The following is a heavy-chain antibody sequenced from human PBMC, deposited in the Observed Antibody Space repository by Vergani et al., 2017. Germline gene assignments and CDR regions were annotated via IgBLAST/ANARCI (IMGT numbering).Heavy chain of an antibody. V-gene: IGHV3-21*01. Sequence: EVQLVESGGGLVKPGGSLRLSCAASGFTFSSYSMNWVRQAPGKGLEWVSSISSSSSYIYHADSVKGRFTISRDNAKNSLYLQMNSLRAEDTAVYYCARDDPRACFDYWGQGTLVTVSS. CDR3: ARDDPRACFDY. CDR1: GFTFSSYS. CDR2: ISSSSSYI. J-gene: IGHJ4*02.